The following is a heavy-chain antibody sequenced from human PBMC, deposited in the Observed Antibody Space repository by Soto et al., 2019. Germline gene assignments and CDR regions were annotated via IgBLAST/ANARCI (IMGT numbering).Heavy chain of an antibody. J-gene: IGHJ4*02. V-gene: IGHV4-30-2*01. CDR1: GGSISSGGYS. CDR2: IYHSGST. D-gene: IGHD2-15*01. CDR3: ARILGGTIDY. Sequence: QLQLQESGSGLVKPSQTLSLTCAVPGGSISSGGYSWSWIRQPPGKGLEWIGYIYHSGSTYYNPPLKSRVTISVDRSKNQFSLKLSSVTAADTAVYYCARILGGTIDYWGQGTLVTVSS.